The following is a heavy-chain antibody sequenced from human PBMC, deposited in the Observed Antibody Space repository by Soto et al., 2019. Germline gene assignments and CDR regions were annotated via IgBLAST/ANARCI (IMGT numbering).Heavy chain of an antibody. V-gene: IGHV3-66*01. Sequence: PGGSLRLSCAASGFTVSSNYMSWVRQAPGKGLEWVSVIYSGGSTYYADSVKGRFTIPRDNSKNTLYLQMNSLRAEDTAVYYCARDRKILWFGDPGYYYGMDVWGQGTTVTVS. D-gene: IGHD3-10*01. CDR3: ARDRKILWFGDPGYYYGMDV. J-gene: IGHJ6*02. CDR2: IYSGGST. CDR1: GFTVSSNY.